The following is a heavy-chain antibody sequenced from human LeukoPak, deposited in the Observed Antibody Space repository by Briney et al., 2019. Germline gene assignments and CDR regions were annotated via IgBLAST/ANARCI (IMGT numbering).Heavy chain of an antibody. CDR2: ISSNGGST. CDR1: GFTFSTYG. J-gene: IGHJ1*01. V-gene: IGHV3-64*04. D-gene: IGHD2-15*01. CDR3: ASDSYSPEYFQH. Sequence: GGSLRLSCSASGFTFSTYGMHWVRQAQGKGLEYVSAISSNGGSTFYADSVKGRFTISRDNSKNTLYLQMNSLRAEDTAVYYCASDSYSPEYFQHWGQGTLVTVSS.